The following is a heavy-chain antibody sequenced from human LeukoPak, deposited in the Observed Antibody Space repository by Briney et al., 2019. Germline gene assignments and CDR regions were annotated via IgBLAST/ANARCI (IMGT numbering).Heavy chain of an antibody. CDR1: GGSISSYY. V-gene: IGHV4-59*01. J-gene: IGHJ4*02. D-gene: IGHD1-26*01. CDR2: IYYSGST. Sequence: PSETLSLTCTVSGGSISSYYWSWIRQPPGKGLEWIGYIYYSGSTNYNPSLKSRVAISVDTSKNQFSLKLSSVTAADTAVYYCARDSGGQSSYYFDYWGQGTLVTVSS. CDR3: ARDSGGQSSYYFDY.